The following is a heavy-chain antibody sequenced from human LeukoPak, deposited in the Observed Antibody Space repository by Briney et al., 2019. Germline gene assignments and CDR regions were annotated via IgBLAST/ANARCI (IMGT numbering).Heavy chain of an antibody. D-gene: IGHD3-10*01. V-gene: IGHV1-2*02. CDR1: GYTFTDSY. Sequence: ASVKVSCKASGYTFTDSYMHWVRQAPGQGLEWMGWINPNSGGTNYAQKFQGRVTMTRDTSISTAYMELSRLRSDDTAVYYCARPSSGSYYEIDYWGQGTLVTVSS. CDR2: INPNSGGT. CDR3: ARPSSGSYYEIDY. J-gene: IGHJ4*02.